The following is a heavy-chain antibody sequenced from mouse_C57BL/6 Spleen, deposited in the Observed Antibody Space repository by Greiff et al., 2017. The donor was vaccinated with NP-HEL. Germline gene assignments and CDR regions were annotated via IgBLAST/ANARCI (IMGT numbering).Heavy chain of an antibody. CDR1: GYTFTSYW. Sequence: QVHVKQPGAELVRPGSSVKLSCKASGYTFTSYWMHWVKQRPIQGLEWIGNIDPSDSETHYNQKFKDKATLTVDKSSSTAYMQLSSLTSEDSAVYYCARGGITTVVGDYWGQGTTLTVSS. V-gene: IGHV1-52*01. D-gene: IGHD1-1*01. J-gene: IGHJ2*01. CDR3: ARGGITTVVGDY. CDR2: IDPSDSET.